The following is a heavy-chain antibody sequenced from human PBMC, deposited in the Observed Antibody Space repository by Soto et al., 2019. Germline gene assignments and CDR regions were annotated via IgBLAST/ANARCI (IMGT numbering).Heavy chain of an antibody. CDR2: INSDGSST. V-gene: IGHV3-74*01. CDR1: GFTFSSYW. Sequence: EVQLVESGGGLAQPGGSLRHSCAASGFTFSSYWMHWVRQAPGKGLEWVSRINSDGSSTSYADIVKGRFTISRDNAKNTVYLQMNSLRAEDTALYYCARGIRNYYGSDYWGQGTLVTVSS. CDR3: ARGIRNYYGSDY. J-gene: IGHJ4*02. D-gene: IGHD3-10*01.